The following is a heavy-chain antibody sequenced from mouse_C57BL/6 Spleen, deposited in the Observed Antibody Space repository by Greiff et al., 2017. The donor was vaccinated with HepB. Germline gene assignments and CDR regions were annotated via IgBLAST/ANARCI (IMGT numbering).Heavy chain of an antibody. V-gene: IGHV5-17*01. D-gene: IGHD1-1*01. CDR1: GFTFSDYG. J-gene: IGHJ2*01. Sequence: EVKLVESGGGLVKPGGSLKLSCAASGFTFSDYGMHWVRQAPEKGLEWVAYISSGSSTIYYADTVKGRFTISRDNAKNTLFLQMTSLRSEDTAMYYCARQGIYYYGSSLDYWGQGTTLTVSS. CDR2: ISSGSSTI. CDR3: ARQGIYYYGSSLDY.